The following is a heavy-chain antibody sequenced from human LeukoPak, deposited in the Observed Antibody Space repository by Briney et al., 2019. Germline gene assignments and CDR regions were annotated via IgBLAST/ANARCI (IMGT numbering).Heavy chain of an antibody. CDR3: VRGYQLLST. D-gene: IGHD2-2*01. J-gene: IGHJ5*02. CDR1: GGSISSYY. Sequence: SETLSLTCTVSGGSISSYYWSWIRQPPGKGLEWIGYIYYSGSTNYNPSLKSRVTISVDTSKNQFSLKLSPVTAADTAVYYCVRGYQLLSTWGQGTLVTVSS. CDR2: IYYSGST. V-gene: IGHV4-59*01.